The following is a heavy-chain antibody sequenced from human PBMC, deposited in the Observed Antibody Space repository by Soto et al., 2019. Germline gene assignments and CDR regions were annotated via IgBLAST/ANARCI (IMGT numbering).Heavy chain of an antibody. V-gene: IGHV3-73*01. D-gene: IGHD1-7*01. CDR3: ARQVVALELDL. J-gene: IGHJ5*02. CDR1: GFTFNIAA. CDR2: IRNKANGYAT. Sequence: EVQLVDSGGGLVQPGGSLKLSCAASGFTFNIAAIHWVRQASGKGLEWVGLIRNKANGYATAYAASRRGRITVSRDDSKNLAFLEINSLKSEDTALYQCARQVVALELDLLGQGTLGTGSS.